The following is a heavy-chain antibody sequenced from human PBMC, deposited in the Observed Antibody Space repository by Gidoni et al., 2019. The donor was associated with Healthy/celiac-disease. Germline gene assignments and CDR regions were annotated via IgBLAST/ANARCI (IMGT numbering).Heavy chain of an antibody. J-gene: IGHJ6*02. Sequence: EVQLVESGGGLVQPARSLRLSWSASGFPFDAYALPLVRQAPGKGLEWVSGISWNSGSIGYADSVKGRFTISRDNAKNSLYLQMNSLRAEDTALYYCAKDKTLGSSSHRGYYYYYGMDVWGQGTTVTVSS. D-gene: IGHD6-6*01. V-gene: IGHV3-9*01. CDR2: ISWNSGSI. CDR3: AKDKTLGSSSHRGYYYYYGMDV. CDR1: GFPFDAYA.